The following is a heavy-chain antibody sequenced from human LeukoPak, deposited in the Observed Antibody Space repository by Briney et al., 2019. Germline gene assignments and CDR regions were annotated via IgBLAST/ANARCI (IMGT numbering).Heavy chain of an antibody. V-gene: IGHV1-69*05. J-gene: IGHJ4*02. Sequence: GRSLRLSCAASGFTFSSYAISWVRQAPGQGLEWMGGIIPIFGTANYAQKFQGRATITTDESTSTAYMELSSLRSEDTAVYYCARVSGKGQLVGVGYFDYWGQGTLVTVSS. CDR2: IIPIFGTA. CDR3: ARVSGKGQLVGVGYFDY. D-gene: IGHD6-6*01. CDR1: GFTFSSYA.